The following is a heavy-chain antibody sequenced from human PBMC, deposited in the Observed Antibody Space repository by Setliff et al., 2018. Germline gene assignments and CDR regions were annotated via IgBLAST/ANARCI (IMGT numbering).Heavy chain of an antibody. Sequence: GSLRLSCAASGFTFSDYYMSWIRQAPGKGLEWVSYITSSGTTTFYTDSVKGRFAISRDNARNSLYLQMSSLRVEDTAVYYCARDGYPGTSWGQGTLVTVSS. V-gene: IGHV3-11*01. CDR2: ITSSGTTT. D-gene: IGHD2-2*03. CDR1: GFTFSDYY. J-gene: IGHJ5*02. CDR3: ARDGYPGTS.